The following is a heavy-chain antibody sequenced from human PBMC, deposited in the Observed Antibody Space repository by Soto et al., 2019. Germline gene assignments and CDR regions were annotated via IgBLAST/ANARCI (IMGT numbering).Heavy chain of an antibody. CDR3: VKENIVRGFDN. CDR1: GLAFSSYA. J-gene: IGHJ4*02. CDR2: MSGGGETT. Sequence: GGSLRLSCAASGLAFSSYAMSWVRQAPGKGLEWVSAMSGGGETTYYADSVKGRFTISRDNSKNTLDLQMSSLRAEDTAVYYCVKENIVRGFDNWGQGTLVTVSS. D-gene: IGHD2-15*01. V-gene: IGHV3-23*01.